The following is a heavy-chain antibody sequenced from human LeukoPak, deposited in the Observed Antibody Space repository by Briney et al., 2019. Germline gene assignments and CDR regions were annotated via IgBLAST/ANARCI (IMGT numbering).Heavy chain of an antibody. Sequence: SQTLSLACAVSGGSISSGGYSWSWIRQPPGKGLEWIGYIYHSGSTYYNPSLKSRVTISVDRSKNQFSLKLSSVTAADTAVYYCAREVLGAFDIWGQGTMVTVSS. CDR3: AREVLGAFDI. J-gene: IGHJ3*02. D-gene: IGHD2-15*01. V-gene: IGHV4-30-2*01. CDR1: GGSISSGGYS. CDR2: IYHSGST.